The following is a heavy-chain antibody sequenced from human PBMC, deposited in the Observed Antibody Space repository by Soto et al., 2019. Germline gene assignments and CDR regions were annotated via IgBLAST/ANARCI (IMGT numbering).Heavy chain of an antibody. CDR3: ARTDYDSSGYYYYGMDV. V-gene: IGHV4-39*01. CDR2: IYYSGST. CDR1: GGSISSSSYY. D-gene: IGHD3-22*01. J-gene: IGHJ6*02. Sequence: SETLSLTCTVSGGSISSSSYYWGWIRQPPGRGREWIGSIYYSGSTYYNPSLNSRVTISVDTSKNQFSLKLSSVTAADTAVYYCARTDYDSSGYYYYGMDVWGQGTTVT.